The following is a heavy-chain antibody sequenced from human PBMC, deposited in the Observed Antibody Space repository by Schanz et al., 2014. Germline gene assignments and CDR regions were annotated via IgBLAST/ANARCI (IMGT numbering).Heavy chain of an antibody. CDR3: ARPRFDYGEVDY. V-gene: IGHV3-13*01. J-gene: IGHJ4*02. CDR2: IGYLGDT. D-gene: IGHD4-17*01. CDR1: GFSIRNHD. Sequence: EVQLVESGGGLVQPGGSLRLSCAASGFSIRNHDMHWVRQGTGKGLEWVSTIGYLGDTYYPDSVKGRFTISRDRFQNTLYLRMSSLRAEDTAVYYCARPRFDYGEVDYWGRGTLVTVSS.